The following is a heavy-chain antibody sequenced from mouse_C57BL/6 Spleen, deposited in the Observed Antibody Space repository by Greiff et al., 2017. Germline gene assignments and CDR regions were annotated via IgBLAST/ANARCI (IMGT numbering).Heavy chain of an antibody. J-gene: IGHJ2*01. Sequence: VQLQQPGPELVKPGASVKISCKASGYSFTGYYMHWVKQSSEKSLEWIGEINPSTGGTSYNQKFKGKATLTVDKSSSTAYMQLKSLTSEDSAVYYCARGVFYGSSYVDYWGQGTTLTVSS. CDR1: GYSFTGYY. V-gene: IGHV1-43*01. CDR2: INPSTGGT. CDR3: ARGVFYGSSYVDY. D-gene: IGHD1-1*01.